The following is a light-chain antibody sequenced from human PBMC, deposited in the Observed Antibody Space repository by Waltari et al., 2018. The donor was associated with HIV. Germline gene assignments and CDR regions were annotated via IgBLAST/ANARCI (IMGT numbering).Light chain of an antibody. CDR3: QQYHQCPFT. J-gene: IGKJ5*01. Sequence: EIVMTQSPATLSVSPGERVTLSCRASQNINSYLGWFQQKPGQAPRLLIYEASNRASDTPVRFSASGSGTVFSLTISSLRSEDFAVYYCQQYHQCPFTFGRGTRLEIK. CDR2: EAS. V-gene: IGKV3-15*01. CDR1: QNINSY.